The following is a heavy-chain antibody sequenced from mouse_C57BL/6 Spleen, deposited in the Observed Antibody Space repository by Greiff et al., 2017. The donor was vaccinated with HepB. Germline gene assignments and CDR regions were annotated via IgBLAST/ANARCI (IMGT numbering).Heavy chain of an antibody. Sequence: VQLQQSDAELVKPGASVKISCKVSGYTFTDHPIHWMKQRPEQGLEWIGYIYPRDGSTKYNEKFKGKATLTADKSSSTAYMQLNSLTSEDSAVYFCARTNWEGDYAMDYWGQGTSVTVSS. CDR1: GYTFTDHP. CDR3: ARTNWEGDYAMDY. CDR2: IYPRDGST. J-gene: IGHJ4*01. V-gene: IGHV1-78*01. D-gene: IGHD4-1*01.